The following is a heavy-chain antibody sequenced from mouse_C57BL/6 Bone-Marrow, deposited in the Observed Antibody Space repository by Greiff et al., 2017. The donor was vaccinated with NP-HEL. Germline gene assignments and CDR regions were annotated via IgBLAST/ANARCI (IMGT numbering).Heavy chain of an antibody. D-gene: IGHD1-1*01. CDR2: IDPENGDT. CDR3: TQYYYGSNY. Sequence: EVQLQHSGAELVRPGASVKLSCTASGFNIKDDYMHWVKQRPEQGLEWIGWIDPENGDTEYASKFQGKATITADTSSNTAYLQLSSLTSEDTAVYYCTQYYYGSNYWGQGTTLTVSS. V-gene: IGHV14-4*01. CDR1: GFNIKDDY. J-gene: IGHJ2*01.